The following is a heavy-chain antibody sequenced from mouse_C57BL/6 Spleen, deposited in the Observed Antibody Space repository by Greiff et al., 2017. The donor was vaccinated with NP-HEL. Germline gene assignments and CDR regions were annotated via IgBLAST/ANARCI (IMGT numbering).Heavy chain of an antibody. CDR2: ISDGGSYT. V-gene: IGHV5-4*01. J-gene: IGHJ3*01. CDR3: AREGGGWFAY. Sequence: EVKLVESGGGLVKPGGSLQLSCAASGFTFSSYAMSWVRQTPEKRLEWVATISDGGSYTYYPDNVKGRFTISRDNAKNNLYLQMSHLKSEDTAMYYCAREGGGWFAYWGQGTLVTVSA. CDR1: GFTFSSYA.